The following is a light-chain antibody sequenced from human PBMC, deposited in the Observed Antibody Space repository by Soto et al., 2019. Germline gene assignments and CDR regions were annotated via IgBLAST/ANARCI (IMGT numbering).Light chain of an antibody. CDR2: EVS. V-gene: IGLV2-14*01. Sequence: QSALTQPASVSGSPGQSITISCTGTSSDIGYYNYVSWYQQHPDKAPKLIIDEVSNRPSGVSDRFSGYKSGNTASLTISGRKAEDEGDYYCSSYEDSSILMVGGGTTLTVL. J-gene: IGLJ2*01. CDR3: SSYEDSSILM. CDR1: SSDIGYYNY.